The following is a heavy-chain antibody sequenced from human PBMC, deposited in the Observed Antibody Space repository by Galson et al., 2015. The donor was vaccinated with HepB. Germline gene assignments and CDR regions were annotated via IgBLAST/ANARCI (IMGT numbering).Heavy chain of an antibody. D-gene: IGHD3-10*01. CDR2: ISWNGRVT. CDR1: GFTFDDYS. V-gene: IGHV3-43*01. CDR3: AKEEGPGVSGRPLSEHYYYGMDV. J-gene: IGHJ6*02. Sequence: SLRLSCATSGFTFDDYSMHWVRQAPGKGLEWVSLISWNGRVTKYADSVKGRFTISRDNSKKSLYLQMNSLTTEDTALYYCAKEEGPGVSGRPLSEHYYYGMDVWGQWTTVTVSS.